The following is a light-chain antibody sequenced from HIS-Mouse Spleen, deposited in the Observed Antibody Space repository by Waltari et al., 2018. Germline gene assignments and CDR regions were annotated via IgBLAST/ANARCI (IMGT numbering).Light chain of an antibody. CDR3: YSTDSSGNHRV. CDR2: EDS. Sequence: SYELTQPPSVSVSPGQTARITGSGDALPKQYAYLYPQKSGQAPVLVIYEDSKRPSGIPERFSGSSSGTMATLTISGAQVEDEADYYCYSTDSSGNHRVFGGGTKLTVL. J-gene: IGLJ2*01. CDR1: ALPKQY. V-gene: IGLV3-10*01.